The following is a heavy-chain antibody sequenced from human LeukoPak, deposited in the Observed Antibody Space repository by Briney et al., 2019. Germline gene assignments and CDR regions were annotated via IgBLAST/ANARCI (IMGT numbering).Heavy chain of an antibody. CDR3: ARENWFLYNNNWYKTWFDP. J-gene: IGHJ5*02. Sequence: GGSLRLSCAASGFTFSSYGIHWVRQAPGKGLEWVAFIRYDGSNKYYADSVKGRFTISRDNSKNTLFLQMNSLRAEDTAIYYCARENWFLYNNNWYKTWFDPWGQGTLVTVSS. V-gene: IGHV3-30*02. CDR1: GFTFSSYG. D-gene: IGHD1/OR15-1a*01. CDR2: IRYDGSNK.